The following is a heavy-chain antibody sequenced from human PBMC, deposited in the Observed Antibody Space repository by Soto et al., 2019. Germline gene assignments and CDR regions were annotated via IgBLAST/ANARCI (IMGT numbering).Heavy chain of an antibody. D-gene: IGHD3-3*01. CDR1: GFSFGDYD. CDR2: NSWNSGNI. CDR3: ARGTIFGVAHRYHFDS. J-gene: IGHJ4*02. V-gene: IGHV3-9*01. Sequence: EVQLVESGGGLVQPGRSLRLSCAASGFSFGDYDMHWVRQAPGKGLEWVSGNSWNSGNIGYADSMKGRFTISRDNAKNSLYLQMNSLRVEDTAFYYCARGTIFGVAHRYHFDSWGQGTLVTVSS.